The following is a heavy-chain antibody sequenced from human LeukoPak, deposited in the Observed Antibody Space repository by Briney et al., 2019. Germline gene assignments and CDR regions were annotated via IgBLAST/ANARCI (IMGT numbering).Heavy chain of an antibody. CDR1: GGSISRNSYY. CDR3: ARDRPTITMPGAAFDI. D-gene: IGHD3-10*01. J-gene: IGHJ3*02. CDR2: IYYSGNT. V-gene: IGHV4-39*07. Sequence: SETLSLTCTVFGGSISRNSYYWGWIRQPPGKGLEWIGNIYYSGNTFYNPSLESRVTISLDTSKNQFSLKLSSVTAADTAVYYCARDRPTITMPGAAFDIWGQGTMVTVSS.